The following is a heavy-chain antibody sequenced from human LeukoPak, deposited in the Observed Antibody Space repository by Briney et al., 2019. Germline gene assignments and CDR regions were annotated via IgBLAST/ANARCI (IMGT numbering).Heavy chain of an antibody. Sequence: ASVKVSCKASGFTFTNYDINWVRQATGQGLGWMGWMNPNSGNTGYTQKFQGRVAMTRDNSITTAYMELSSLRSEDTAVYYCVKESGAVFGPDYFDSWGQGTLVTVSS. CDR3: VKESGAVFGPDYFDS. J-gene: IGHJ4*02. V-gene: IGHV1-8*01. D-gene: IGHD6-19*01. CDR2: MNPNSGNT. CDR1: GFTFTNYD.